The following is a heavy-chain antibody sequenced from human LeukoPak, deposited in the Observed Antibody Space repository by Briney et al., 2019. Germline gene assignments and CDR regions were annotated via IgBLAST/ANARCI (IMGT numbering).Heavy chain of an antibody. Sequence: GGSLRLSCAASGFTFSNAWMSWVRQAPGKGLEWVGRIKSKTDGGTTDYAAPVKGRFTISRDDSKNTLYLQMNSLKTEDTAVYYCAKENWGRGDYGVVFGAFDIWGQGTMVTVSS. CDR3: AKENWGRGDYGVVFGAFDI. CDR2: IKSKTDGGTT. CDR1: GFTFSNAW. V-gene: IGHV3-15*01. D-gene: IGHD4-17*01. J-gene: IGHJ3*02.